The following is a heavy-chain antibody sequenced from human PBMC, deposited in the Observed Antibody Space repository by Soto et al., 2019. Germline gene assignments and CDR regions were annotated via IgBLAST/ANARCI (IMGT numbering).Heavy chain of an antibody. CDR1: GGSFSGYY. Sequence: QVQLQQWGAGLLKPSETLSLTCAVYGGSFSGYYCSWIRQPPGKGLEWIGELNDSGSTNYNASLKSRVSISVDTSKNLFSLRLSSVTAADTAVYYCARGRGGVQHWGQGTLVTVSS. CDR3: ARGRGGVQH. J-gene: IGHJ1*01. CDR2: LNDSGST. D-gene: IGHD3-10*01. V-gene: IGHV4-34*01.